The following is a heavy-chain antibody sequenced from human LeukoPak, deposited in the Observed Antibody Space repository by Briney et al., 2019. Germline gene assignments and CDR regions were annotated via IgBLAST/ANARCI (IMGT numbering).Heavy chain of an antibody. D-gene: IGHD6-6*01. CDR3: ARTTEAHSSQTRDYSYYMDL. Sequence: PSDTLSLTCTVSGGSLSNYYWIWVRQPPGKGLEWSGDIYYSGYTNYNPSLTSRVTISVDTPKNQFSRKLSSVTAADTGVYYCARTTEAHSSQTRDYSYYMDLWGKGTTVTVSS. J-gene: IGHJ6*03. CDR1: GGSLSNYY. CDR2: IYYSGYT. V-gene: IGHV4-59*07.